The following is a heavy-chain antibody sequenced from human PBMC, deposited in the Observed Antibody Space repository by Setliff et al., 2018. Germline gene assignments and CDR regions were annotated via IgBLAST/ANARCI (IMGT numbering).Heavy chain of an antibody. Sequence: GGSLRLSCAASGSSLSSYRMTWVRQPPGKGLEWVSSISSSGDDVFYADPVKGRFTISRDNADNSLYLLMNSLRAEDTAVYFCASATGYWGQGILVTVSS. CDR3: ASATGY. V-gene: IGHV3-21*01. J-gene: IGHJ4*02. CDR1: GSSLSSYR. CDR2: ISSSGDDV.